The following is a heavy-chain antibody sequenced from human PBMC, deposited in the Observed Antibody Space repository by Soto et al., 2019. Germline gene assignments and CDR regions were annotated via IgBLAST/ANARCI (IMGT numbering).Heavy chain of an antibody. J-gene: IGHJ6*02. V-gene: IGHV1-18*01. CDR3: ARERAREGIAAAGYYYCGMDV. CDR1: GYTFTSYG. D-gene: IGHD6-13*01. Sequence: QVQLVQSGAEVKKPGASVKVSCKASGYTFTSYGISWVRQAPGQGLEWMGWISAYNGNTNYAQKLQGRVTMTTNTSTSTAYMELRSLRSDDTVVYYCARERAREGIAAAGYYYCGMDVWGQGTTVTVSS. CDR2: ISAYNGNT.